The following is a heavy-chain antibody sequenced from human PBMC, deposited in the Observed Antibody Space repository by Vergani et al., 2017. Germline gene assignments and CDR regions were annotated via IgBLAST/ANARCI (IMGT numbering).Heavy chain of an antibody. V-gene: IGHV1-69*12. CDR1: GGSFTTYA. D-gene: IGHD3-22*01. J-gene: IGHJ4*02. CDR2: FFPVFGTP. CDR3: TRGWYYDSIAYWAY. Sequence: QVILTQSGAEVKKPGSSVKVSCKASGGSFTTYAFVWVRLAPAQGLEWMGGFFPVFGTPTYAQKFQGRVTIDADESTSTTYMTVSSLKSEDTAVYYCTRGWYYDSIAYWAYWGQGTLVTVSS.